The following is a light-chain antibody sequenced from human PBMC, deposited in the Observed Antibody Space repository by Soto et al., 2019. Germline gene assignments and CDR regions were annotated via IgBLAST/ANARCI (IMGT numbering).Light chain of an antibody. CDR1: QSVNNNF. CDR2: GVF. Sequence: ETVLTQSPGAVSLSPGERATLSCRTSQSVNNNFLAWYQQKPGQAPRLLIYGVFNRASGIPDRFSGSGSGTDFTLTISGLEPEDSAVYYCQLYDRSPRTFGQGTKLEIK. V-gene: IGKV3-20*01. CDR3: QLYDRSPRT. J-gene: IGKJ2*01.